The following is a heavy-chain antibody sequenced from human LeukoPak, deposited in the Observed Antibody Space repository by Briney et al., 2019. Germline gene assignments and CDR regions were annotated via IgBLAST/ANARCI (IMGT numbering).Heavy chain of an antibody. Sequence: GGSLRLSCAASGFTFSSYAMSWVRQAPGKGLEWVSAISGSGGSTYYADSVKGRFTISRDNSENTLYLQMNSLRAEDTAVYYCAKGSSSSWLQLTFLDYWGQGTLVTVSS. V-gene: IGHV3-23*01. CDR3: AKGSSSSWLQLTFLDY. CDR1: GFTFSSYA. D-gene: IGHD6-13*01. CDR2: ISGSGGST. J-gene: IGHJ4*02.